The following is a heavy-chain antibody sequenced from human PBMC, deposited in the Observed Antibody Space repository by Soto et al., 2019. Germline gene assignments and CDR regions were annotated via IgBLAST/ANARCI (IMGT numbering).Heavy chain of an antibody. Sequence: QVQLQESGPGLVEPSQTLSLVCSVSGDPLSYGVYYWSWVRQSPVKALEWIGFVYHTGATYYHPSLESRVTMAVDMSKNEFSLKLTSVAAADTATYYCAREGHSSWEWLDPWGQGILVTVSS. V-gene: IGHV4-31*03. J-gene: IGHJ5*02. D-gene: IGHD1-26*01. CDR3: AREGHSSWEWLDP. CDR1: GDPLSYGVYY. CDR2: VYHTGAT.